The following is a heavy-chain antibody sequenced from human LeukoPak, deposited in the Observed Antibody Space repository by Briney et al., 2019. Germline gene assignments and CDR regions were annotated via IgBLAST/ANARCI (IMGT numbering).Heavy chain of an antibody. J-gene: IGHJ4*02. Sequence: GGSLRLSCAASGFTFSSYAMSWVRQAPGKGLEWVSAISGSGGSTYYADSVKGRFTISRDNSKNTLYLQMNSLRAEDTAVYYCAKGTAAAGTEGDDYWGQGTLVTVSS. V-gene: IGHV3-23*01. CDR2: ISGSGGST. CDR1: GFTFSSYA. CDR3: AKGTAAAGTEGDDY. D-gene: IGHD6-13*01.